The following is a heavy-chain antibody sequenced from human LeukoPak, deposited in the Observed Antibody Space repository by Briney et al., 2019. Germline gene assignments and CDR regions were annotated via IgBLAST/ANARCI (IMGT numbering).Heavy chain of an antibody. CDR1: GLTFSNAW. CDR3: TTVFLWGLRHRTFDY. CDR2: IKSKTDGGTT. J-gene: IGHJ4*01. V-gene: IGHV3-15*01. D-gene: IGHD3-16*01. Sequence: GGSLRLLCAASGLTFSNAWMSWVTQVPGKGLEWVGRIKSKTDGGTTDYAAPVRGRFTISRDESKNTLYLQMSSLKTEDTAVYYCTTVFLWGLRHRTFDYWGDGTLVTVSS.